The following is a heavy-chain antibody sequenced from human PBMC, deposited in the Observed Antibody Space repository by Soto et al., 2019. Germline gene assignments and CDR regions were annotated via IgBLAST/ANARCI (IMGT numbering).Heavy chain of an antibody. Sequence: SVKVSCTASGGTFSSYTISWVRQAPGQGLEWMGRIIPILGIANYAQKFQGRVTITADKSTSTAYMELSSLRSEDTAVYYCARGLYSGYDFWFDPWGQGTLVTVSS. CDR3: ARGLYSGYDFWFDP. J-gene: IGHJ5*02. V-gene: IGHV1-69*02. CDR1: GGTFSSYT. CDR2: IIPILGIA. D-gene: IGHD5-12*01.